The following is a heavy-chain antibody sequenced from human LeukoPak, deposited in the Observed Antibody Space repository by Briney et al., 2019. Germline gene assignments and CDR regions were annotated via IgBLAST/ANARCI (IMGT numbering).Heavy chain of an antibody. J-gene: IGHJ3*02. V-gene: IGHV3-23*01. CDR2: ISGSGGTT. CDR1: GFTFSSYA. CDR3: ARVLTTDGNDAFDI. D-gene: IGHD4/OR15-4a*01. Sequence: GGSLRLSCAASGFTFSSYAMSWVRQAPGQGLKWVSTISGSGGTTDYADSVKGRFTISRDNSKNTLYLQMNSLRAEDTAVYYCARVLTTDGNDAFDIWGQGTMVTVSS.